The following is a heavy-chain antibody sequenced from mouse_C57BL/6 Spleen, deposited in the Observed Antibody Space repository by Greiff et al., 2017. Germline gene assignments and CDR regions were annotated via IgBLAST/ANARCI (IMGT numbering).Heavy chain of an antibody. CDR1: GYTFTSYW. CDR3: ARRGNGYAMYD. J-gene: IGHJ2*01. V-gene: IGHV1-59*01. D-gene: IGHD1-2*01. CDR2: IDPSDSYT. Sequence: VQLKQPGAELVRPGTSVKLSCKASGYTFTSYWMHWVKQRPEQGLEWIGVIDPSDSYTNYNQKFKGEATLTVDTSSSTAYMQLSSLTSEDSAVYYCARRGNGYAMYDWGQGTTLTGSS.